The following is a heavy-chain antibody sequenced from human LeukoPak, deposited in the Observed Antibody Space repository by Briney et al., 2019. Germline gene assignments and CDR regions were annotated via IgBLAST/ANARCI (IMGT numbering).Heavy chain of an antibody. V-gene: IGHV3-23*01. CDR2: ISGSGGST. CDR1: GLVFYSNA. J-gene: IGHJ4*02. Sequence: GGSLRLSCAASGLVFYSNAMSWVRHAPGKGLEWVSAISGSGGSTYYADSVKGRFTISRDNSKNTLYLQMNSLRAQDTAAYYCAKENGSWSYYFDYWGQGSLVTVSS. D-gene: IGHD6-13*01. CDR3: AKENGSWSYYFDY.